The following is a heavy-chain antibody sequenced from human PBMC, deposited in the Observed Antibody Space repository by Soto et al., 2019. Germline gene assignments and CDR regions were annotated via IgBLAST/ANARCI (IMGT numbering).Heavy chain of an antibody. CDR2: IIPIFGKT. D-gene: IGHD1-26*01. Sequence: QVRLVQSGAEVKKPGSSVKVSCKASGGTFSSYSINWVRQAPGQGLEWMGEIIPIFGKTNYAQKFQGRVTITADESTSTAYMELSSLRSEDTAVYYCARDGGRHSGGIDYWGQGTLVTVSS. V-gene: IGHV1-69*01. CDR3: ARDGGRHSGGIDY. J-gene: IGHJ4*02. CDR1: GGTFSSYS.